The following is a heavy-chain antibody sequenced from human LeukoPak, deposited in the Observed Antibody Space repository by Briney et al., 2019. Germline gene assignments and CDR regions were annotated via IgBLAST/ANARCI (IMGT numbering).Heavy chain of an antibody. D-gene: IGHD4-17*01. Sequence: PGGSLRLSCAASGFTFSSYSMNWVRQAPGKGLEWVSSISSSSSYIYYAGSVKGRFTISRDNAKNSLYLQMNSLRAEDTAVYYCARDASYGDYAVGYWGQGTLVTVSS. CDR2: ISSSSSYI. V-gene: IGHV3-21*01. CDR1: GFTFSSYS. J-gene: IGHJ4*02. CDR3: ARDASYGDYAVGY.